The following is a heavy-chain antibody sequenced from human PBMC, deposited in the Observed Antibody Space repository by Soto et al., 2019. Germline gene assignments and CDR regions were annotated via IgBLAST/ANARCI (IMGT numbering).Heavy chain of an antibody. CDR1: GFTVSSNY. J-gene: IGHJ6*03. CDR2: IYSGGST. Sequence: GGSLRLSCAASGFTVSSNYMSWVRQAPGKGLEWVSVIYSGGSTYYADSVKGRFTISRDNSKNTLYLQMNSLRAEDTAVYYCASTVTDLPPYYYYYYYMDVWGKGTTVTVSS. CDR3: ASTVTDLPPYYYYYYYMDV. D-gene: IGHD4-4*01. V-gene: IGHV3-66*01.